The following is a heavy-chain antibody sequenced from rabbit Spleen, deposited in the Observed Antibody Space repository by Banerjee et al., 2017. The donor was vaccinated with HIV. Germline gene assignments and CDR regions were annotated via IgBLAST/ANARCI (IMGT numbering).Heavy chain of an antibody. CDR1: GFSFSNKVV. CDR3: AREDFSYDDADDSL. Sequence: QEQLVESGGGLVKPEGSLTLTCTASGFSFSNKVVMCWVRQAPGKGLEWIACINAVTGRPVYANWAKGRFTFSKTSSTTVTLQMTSLTAADTATYFCAREDFSYDDADDSLWGPGTLVTVS. CDR2: INAVTGRP. V-gene: IGHV1S45*01. J-gene: IGHJ4*01. D-gene: IGHD2-1*01.